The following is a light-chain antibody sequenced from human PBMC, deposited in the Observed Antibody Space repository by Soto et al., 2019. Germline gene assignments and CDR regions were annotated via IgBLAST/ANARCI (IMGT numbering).Light chain of an antibody. V-gene: IGKV1-27*01. J-gene: IGKJ1*01. CDR2: GAS. Sequence: EIQMTQSPSSLSASVGDRVTITCRASQGISNYLAWYQQKPGKVPKLLIYGASALISEVRSRLSGSGPGTDFTLIISSLQPEDVATYYCQKYVSAPWTFGQGTKVEIK. CDR1: QGISNY. CDR3: QKYVSAPWT.